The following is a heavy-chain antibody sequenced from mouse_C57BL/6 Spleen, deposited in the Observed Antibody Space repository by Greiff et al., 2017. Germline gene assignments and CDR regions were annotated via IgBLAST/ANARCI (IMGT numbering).Heavy chain of an antibody. V-gene: IGHV1-69*01. CDR1: GYTFTSYW. CDR2: IDPSDSYT. Sequence: VQLQQPGAELVMPGASVKLSCKASGYTFTSYWMHWVKQRPGQGLEWIGEIDPSDSYTNYNQKFKGKSTLTVDKSSSTAYMQLSSLTSEDSAVYYCAEGAYYSNYGGAMDYWGQGTSVTVSS. CDR3: AEGAYYSNYGGAMDY. J-gene: IGHJ4*01. D-gene: IGHD2-5*01.